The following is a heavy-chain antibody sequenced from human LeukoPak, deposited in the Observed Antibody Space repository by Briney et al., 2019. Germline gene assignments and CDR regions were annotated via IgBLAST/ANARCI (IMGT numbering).Heavy chain of an antibody. CDR1: GGSISSYY. CDR2: IYYSGST. J-gene: IGHJ6*02. Sequence: SETLSLTCTVSGGSISSYYWSWIRQPPGKGLEWIGYIYYSGSTNYNPSLKRRVTISVDTSKNQFSLKLSSVTAADTAVYYCAGGLPNYTYGMDVWGQGTTVTVSS. V-gene: IGHV4-59*01. CDR3: AGGLPNYTYGMDV. D-gene: IGHD1-7*01.